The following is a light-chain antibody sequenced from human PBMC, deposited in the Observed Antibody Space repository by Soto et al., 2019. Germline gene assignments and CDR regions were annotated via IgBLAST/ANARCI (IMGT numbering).Light chain of an antibody. Sequence: EIEMTQSPSSLSASVGAVVTINCRASQSISSWLAWYQQKPGKAPKLLIYKASSLESGVPSRFSCSGSGTEFTLTISSLQPDDFATYYCQQYNSYSFGQGTKVDI. V-gene: IGKV1-5*03. J-gene: IGKJ1*01. CDR2: KAS. CDR3: QQYNSYS. CDR1: QSISSW.